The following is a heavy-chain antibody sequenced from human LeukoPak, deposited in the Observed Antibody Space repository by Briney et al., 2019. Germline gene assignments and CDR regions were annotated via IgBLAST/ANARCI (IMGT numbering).Heavy chain of an antibody. D-gene: IGHD3-10*01. CDR1: GFTFSSYA. J-gene: IGHJ4*02. CDR2: ISGNSGSDT. CDR3: AKGSSSGRPYFFDY. Sequence: GGSLRLSCAASGFTFSSYAMGWVRQAPGKGLEWFAAISGNSGSDTYYADAVKGRFTISRDNSKTTLYLEMNSLRAEDTAVYYCAKGSSSGRPYFFDYWGQGSLVAVSS. V-gene: IGHV3-23*01.